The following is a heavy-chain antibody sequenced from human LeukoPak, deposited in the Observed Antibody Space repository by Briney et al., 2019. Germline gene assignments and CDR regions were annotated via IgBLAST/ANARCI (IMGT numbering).Heavy chain of an antibody. CDR3: ARVIVLMVYAIDY. D-gene: IGHD2-8*01. CDR1: GGSISSSSYY. V-gene: IGHV4-39*07. Sequence: SETLSLTCTVSGGSISSSSYYWGWIRQPPGKGLEWIGSIYYSGSTYYNPSLKSRVTISVDTSKNQFSLKLSSVTAADTAVYYCARVIVLMVYAIDYWGQGTLVTVSS. J-gene: IGHJ4*02. CDR2: IYYSGST.